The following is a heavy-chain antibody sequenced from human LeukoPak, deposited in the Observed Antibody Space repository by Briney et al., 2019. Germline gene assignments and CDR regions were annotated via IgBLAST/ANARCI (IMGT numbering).Heavy chain of an antibody. CDR1: GFTFSDYY. D-gene: IGHD3-22*01. Sequence: GGSLRLSCAASGFTFSDYYMSWIRQAPGKGLEWVAVISYDGSDKYYADSVKGRFTISRDNSKNTLYLQMNSLRAEDTAVYYCAKGPDSSGYYYYVDYWGRGTLVTVSS. V-gene: IGHV3-30*18. CDR2: ISYDGSDK. J-gene: IGHJ4*02. CDR3: AKGPDSSGYYYYVDY.